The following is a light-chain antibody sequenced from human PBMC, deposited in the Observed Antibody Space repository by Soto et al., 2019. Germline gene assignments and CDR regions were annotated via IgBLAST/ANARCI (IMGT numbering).Light chain of an antibody. CDR2: DPS. V-gene: IGKV3-11*01. CDR1: QSVGSY. CDR3: QQCSNWPPT. Sequence: EIVLTQSPATLSLSPGEGATLSCRASQSVGSYLGWFQQTPGQAPRLLIYDPSNRATGIPDRFSGSGSGTDFTLTISSLETEDFAVYYCQQCSNWPPTFGQGTKVDIK. J-gene: IGKJ1*01.